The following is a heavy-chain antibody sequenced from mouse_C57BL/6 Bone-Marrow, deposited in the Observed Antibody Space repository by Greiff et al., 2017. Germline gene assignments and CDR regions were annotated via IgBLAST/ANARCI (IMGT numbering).Heavy chain of an antibody. J-gene: IGHJ2*01. CDR3: ARYTICYFGF. Sequence: EVKLVESGGGLVQPGGSLKLSCAASGFAFSDYYMPWVRQAPEKGLEWVAYISSGGSSTYYPDTLKCRFIISRDNAKNTLYLQMTSLRSADTDMYYCARYTICYFGFWCQGTTLLVSA. CDR1: GFAFSDYY. D-gene: IGHD2-12*01. V-gene: IGHV5-17*01. CDR2: ISSGGSST.